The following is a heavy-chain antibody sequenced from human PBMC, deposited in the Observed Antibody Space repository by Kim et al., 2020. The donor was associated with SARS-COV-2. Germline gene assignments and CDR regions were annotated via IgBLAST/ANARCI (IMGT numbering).Heavy chain of an antibody. Sequence: GGSLRLSCAASGFTFSSYSMNWVRQAPGKGLEWVSSISSSSSYIYYADSVKGRFTISRDNAKNSLYLQMNSLRAEDTAVYYCARDPPFGIADTADYWGQGTLVTVSS. CDR2: ISSSSSYI. J-gene: IGHJ4*02. CDR1: GFTFSSYS. V-gene: IGHV3-21*01. CDR3: ARDPPFGIADTADY. D-gene: IGHD6-13*01.